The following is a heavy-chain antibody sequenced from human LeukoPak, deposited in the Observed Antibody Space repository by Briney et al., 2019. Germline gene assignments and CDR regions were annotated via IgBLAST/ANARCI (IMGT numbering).Heavy chain of an antibody. D-gene: IGHD5-24*01. J-gene: IGHJ4*02. V-gene: IGHV3-48*02. Sequence: WDSRRLSCATAGFSFTGYPMNRIRQAPGKGLKWLSNMSTTAEGAKYAYYADSVTGRVTISRDDGKNTLYLHMNSLRDDDTFFFHAEDGIRDAFDYWGQGILVTVSS. CDR1: GFSFTGYP. CDR3: EDGIRDAFDY. CDR2: MSTTAEGAKYA.